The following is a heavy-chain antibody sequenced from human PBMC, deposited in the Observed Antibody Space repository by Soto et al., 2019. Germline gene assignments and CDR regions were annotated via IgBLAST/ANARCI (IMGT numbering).Heavy chain of an antibody. D-gene: IGHD3-10*01. CDR2: ISAYNGNT. J-gene: IGHJ6*03. CDR1: GYTFTSYG. CDR3: AREGRDYYGSGSRKGGYYYYYMDV. Sequence: ASVKVSCKASGYTFTSYGISWVRQAPGQGLEGMGWISAYNGNTNYAQKLQGRVTMTTDTSTSTAYMELRSLRSDDTAGYYCAREGRDYYGSGSRKGGYYYYYMDVWGKGTTVTVSS. V-gene: IGHV1-18*01.